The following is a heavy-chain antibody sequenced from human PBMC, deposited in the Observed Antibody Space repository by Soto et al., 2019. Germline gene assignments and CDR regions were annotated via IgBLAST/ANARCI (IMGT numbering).Heavy chain of an antibody. V-gene: IGHV4-31*03. D-gene: IGHD3-10*01. CDR2: IYDSGST. CDR3: TRGEVRTAFRH. Sequence: QVQLQESGPGLVKPSQTLSLTCTVSGASISSGGYYWSWIRQHPGKGLEWIGYIYDSGSTRYSPSRQSXXTXSXXTSKSQISLKLNSVTAADTAVYYCTRGEVRTAFRHWGQGTLVTVSS. CDR1: GASISSGGYY. J-gene: IGHJ4*02.